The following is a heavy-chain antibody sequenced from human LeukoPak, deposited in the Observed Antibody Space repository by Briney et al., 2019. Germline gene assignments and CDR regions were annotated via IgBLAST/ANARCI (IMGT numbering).Heavy chain of an antibody. CDR3: ARDQLDIVVVPAATHDAFDI. V-gene: IGHV3-30-3*01. CDR1: GFTVSSNY. D-gene: IGHD2-2*03. Sequence: RTGGSLRLSCAASGFTVSSNYMSWVRQAPGKGLEWVAVISYDGSNKYYADSVKGRFTISRDNSKNTLYLQMNSLRAEDTAVYYCARDQLDIVVVPAATHDAFDIWGQGTMVTVSS. CDR2: ISYDGSNK. J-gene: IGHJ3*02.